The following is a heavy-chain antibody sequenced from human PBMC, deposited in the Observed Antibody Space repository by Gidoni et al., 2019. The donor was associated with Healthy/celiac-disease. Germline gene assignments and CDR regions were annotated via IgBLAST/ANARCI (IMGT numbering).Heavy chain of an antibody. Sequence: QVQLQQSGPGLVKPSQTLPLTCAISGDSVSSNSAAWNWVRQSPSRGLEWLGRTYYRSKWDNDYAVSVKSQITINPDTSKNHFALQLNSVAPEDTAVYYCARDLDNSDAFDIWGQGTMVTVSS. D-gene: IGHD1-1*01. CDR1: GDSVSSNSAA. J-gene: IGHJ3*02. V-gene: IGHV6-1*01. CDR3: ARDLDNSDAFDI. CDR2: TYYRSKWDN.